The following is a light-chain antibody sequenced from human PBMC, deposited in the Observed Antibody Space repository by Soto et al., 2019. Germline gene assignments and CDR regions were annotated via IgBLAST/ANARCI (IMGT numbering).Light chain of an antibody. CDR3: QQYAGYSRT. J-gene: IGKJ1*01. V-gene: IGKV1-5*03. Sequence: DVQMTQSPSTLAASVGDRVTITCRASQSMSGWLAWYQQRPGKAPKLMIYKASTLETGVPSRFSGSGSGTEFTLTISNLQPDDFATYYCQQYAGYSRTFGQGTKVEIK. CDR2: KAS. CDR1: QSMSGW.